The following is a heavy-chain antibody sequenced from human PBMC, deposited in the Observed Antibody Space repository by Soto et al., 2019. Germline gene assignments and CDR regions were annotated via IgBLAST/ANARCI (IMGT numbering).Heavy chain of an antibody. J-gene: IGHJ6*02. Sequence: QVQLLQSGAEVKQPAASVQVSCKASGYTFTSYAMHWVRQAPGRRLEWMGWINAGNGNTKYSQKFQGRVTITRDTSASTAYMELSSLRSEDTAVYYCARVEEVGVFGMDVWGQGTTVTVSS. D-gene: IGHD2-15*01. CDR1: GYTFTSYA. CDR2: INAGNGNT. V-gene: IGHV1-3*01. CDR3: ARVEEVGVFGMDV.